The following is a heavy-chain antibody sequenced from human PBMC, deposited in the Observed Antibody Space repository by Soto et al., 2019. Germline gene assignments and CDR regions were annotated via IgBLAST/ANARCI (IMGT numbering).Heavy chain of an antibody. CDR2: IYYSGST. CDR1: GDSISSYY. J-gene: IGHJ4*02. V-gene: IGHV4-59*01. CDR3: ARDHRGFDY. Sequence: PSETLSLTCTVSGDSISSYYWSWIRQPPGKGLEWIGYIYYSGSTNYNPSLKSRVTISVDTSKNQFSLKLSSVTAADTAVYYCARDHRGFDYWGQGTLVTVSS.